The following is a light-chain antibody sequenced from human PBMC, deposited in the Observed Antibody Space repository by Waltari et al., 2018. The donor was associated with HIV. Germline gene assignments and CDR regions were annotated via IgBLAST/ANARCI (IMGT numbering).Light chain of an antibody. CDR1: HDISNF. CDR3: QQYDNLPLT. V-gene: IGKV1-33*01. CDR2: DAS. J-gene: IGKJ4*01. Sequence: DIQMTQSPSSLSASVGDRVTITCQASHDISNFLNWYQQKPGKAPKLLIYDASNLETGVPSRFSGSGSGTDFTFTISSLQPEDIATYCCQQYDNLPLTFGGGTKVEIQ.